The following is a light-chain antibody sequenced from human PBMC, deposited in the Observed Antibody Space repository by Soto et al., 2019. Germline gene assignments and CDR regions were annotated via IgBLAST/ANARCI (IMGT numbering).Light chain of an antibody. CDR1: QSVSSSY. V-gene: IGKV3-20*01. CDR3: QQYGRSPFT. J-gene: IGKJ4*01. Sequence: EIVLTQSPGTLSLSPGERATLSCRASQSVSSSYLAWYQQKPGQAPRLLIYGASGRATSIPDRFSSSGSWTDFTLTICRLEPEDVAVYYCQQYGRSPFTFGGGTKVEIK. CDR2: GAS.